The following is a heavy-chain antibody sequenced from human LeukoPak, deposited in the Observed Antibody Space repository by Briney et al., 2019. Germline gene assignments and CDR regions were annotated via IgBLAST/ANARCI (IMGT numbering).Heavy chain of an antibody. J-gene: IGHJ3*02. CDR1: GFYG. CDR2: IRYA. Sequence: GGSLRLSCAASGFYGMHWVRQAPDKGLEWVAFIRYADSVKGRFTISRDNSKNTLYLQMNGLRAEDTAMYYCAKVSLNMVNDAFDIWGLGTMVSVSS. V-gene: IGHV3-30*02. CDR3: AKVSLNMVNDAFDI. D-gene: IGHD4/OR15-4a*01.